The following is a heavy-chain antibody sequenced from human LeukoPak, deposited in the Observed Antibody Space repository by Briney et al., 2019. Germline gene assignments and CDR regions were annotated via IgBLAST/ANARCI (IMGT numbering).Heavy chain of an antibody. CDR2: IGTAGDT. D-gene: IGHD3-10*01. Sequence: GGSLRLSCAASGFTFSSYDMHWVRQDTGKGLEWVSAIGTAGDTYYPGSVKGRFTISRENAKNSLYLQMNSLRAGDTAVYYCAKIVGSRGGGTFDYWGQGTLVTVSS. V-gene: IGHV3-13*01. CDR3: AKIVGSRGGGTFDY. CDR1: GFTFSSYD. J-gene: IGHJ4*02.